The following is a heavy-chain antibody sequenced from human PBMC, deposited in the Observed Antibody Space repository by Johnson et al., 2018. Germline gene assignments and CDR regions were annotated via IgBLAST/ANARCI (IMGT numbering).Heavy chain of an antibody. D-gene: IGHD6-25*01. Sequence: QVQLQESGPRLVKPSETLSLTCAVSGGSFSFYYWRWIREPPGKGLEWIGYIYDTEYPNYNPSLKGRVTMSVDTSKNQFSLRLRPVTAADTALYYCAGGHPYDAFGIWGQGTMVTVSS. J-gene: IGHJ3*02. CDR1: GGSFSFYY. CDR3: AGGHPYDAFGI. V-gene: IGHV4-59*13. CDR2: IYDTEYP.